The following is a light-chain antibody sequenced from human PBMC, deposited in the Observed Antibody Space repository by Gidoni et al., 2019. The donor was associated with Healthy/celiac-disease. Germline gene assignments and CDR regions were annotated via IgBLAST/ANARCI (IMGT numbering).Light chain of an antibody. J-gene: IGKJ1*01. CDR2: GAS. V-gene: IGKV3-20*01. Sequence: EIVLTQSPGTLSLSPGERATLSCRASQSVSSSYLAWYQQKPGQAPRLLIYGASSRATGIPDSFSGSGSGTDFTLTISRLEPEDFAVYYCQQYGSSPPWTFXQXTKVEIK. CDR3: QQYGSSPPWT. CDR1: QSVSSSY.